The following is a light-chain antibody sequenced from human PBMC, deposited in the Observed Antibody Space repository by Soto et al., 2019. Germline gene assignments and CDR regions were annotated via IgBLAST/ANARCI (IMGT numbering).Light chain of an antibody. CDR1: QRVSSY. V-gene: IGKV3-11*01. Sequence: EIVLTQSPATLSLSPGERATLSCRASQRVSSYLAWYQQKPGQAPRLLIYDASKRATGIPARFSGSGSGTDFTLPISSLDPEDFAVYYCQKRTGWPPAITFGQGTRLEIK. CDR3: QKRTGWPPAIT. CDR2: DAS. J-gene: IGKJ5*01.